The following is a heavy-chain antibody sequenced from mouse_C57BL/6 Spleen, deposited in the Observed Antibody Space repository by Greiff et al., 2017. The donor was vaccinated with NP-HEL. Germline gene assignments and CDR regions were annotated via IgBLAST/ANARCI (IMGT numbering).Heavy chain of an antibody. J-gene: IGHJ1*03. CDR1: GYTFTSYW. Sequence: QVQLQQPGAELVKPGASVTLSCKASGYTFTSYWMHWVKQRPGQGLEWIGMIHPHSGSTNYNEKFKSKDTLTVDKSSSTAYMQRSSLTSEAYAVYDGARGRGTTVPWYFDVWGTGTTCTVAS. D-gene: IGHD1-1*01. CDR2: IHPHSGST. CDR3: ARGRGTTVPWYFDV. V-gene: IGHV1-64*01.